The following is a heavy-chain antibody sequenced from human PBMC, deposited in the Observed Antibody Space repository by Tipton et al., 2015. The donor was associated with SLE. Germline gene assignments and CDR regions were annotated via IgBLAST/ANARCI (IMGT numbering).Heavy chain of an antibody. J-gene: IGHJ2*01. Sequence: TLSLTCTVSGGSISSSSYYWGWIRQPPGKGLEWIGSIYYSGSTYYNPSLKSRVTISVDTSKNQFSLELSSVTAADSAVCYWAGHLREATVTHLWYFDLWGRGTLVTVS. CDR2: IYYSGST. V-gene: IGHV4-39*07. D-gene: IGHD4-17*01. CDR1: GGSISSSSYY. CDR3: AGHLREATVTHLWYFDL.